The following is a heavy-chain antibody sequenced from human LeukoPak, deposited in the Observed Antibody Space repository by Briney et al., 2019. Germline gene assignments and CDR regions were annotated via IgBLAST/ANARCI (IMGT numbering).Heavy chain of an antibody. CDR3: ARGIGYFDL. CDR1: GGSISSYY. J-gene: IGHJ2*01. Sequence: KSSETLSLTCTVSGGSISSYYWSWIRQPPGKGLEWIGYIYYSGSTNYNPSLKSRVTISVDTSKNQFSLKLSSVTAADTAVYYCARGIGYFDLWGRGTLVTVSS. CDR2: IYYSGST. D-gene: IGHD3-3*02. V-gene: IGHV4-59*01.